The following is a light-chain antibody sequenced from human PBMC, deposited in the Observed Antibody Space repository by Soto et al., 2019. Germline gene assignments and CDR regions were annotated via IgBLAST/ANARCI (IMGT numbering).Light chain of an antibody. CDR2: EVS. V-gene: IGLV2-14*01. Sequence: QSALTQPASVSASPGQSITISCTGTSSDVGGYKFVSWYQHHPGKAPKLMIYEVSNRPSGVSNRFSGSKSGNTASLTISGLQAEDEADYYCSSYTTSSTLGVVFGGGTKLTVL. CDR3: SSYTTSSTLGVV. CDR1: SSDVGGYKF. J-gene: IGLJ2*01.